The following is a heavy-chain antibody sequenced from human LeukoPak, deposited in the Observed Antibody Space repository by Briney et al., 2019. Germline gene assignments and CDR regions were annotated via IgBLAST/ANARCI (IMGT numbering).Heavy chain of an antibody. J-gene: IGHJ4*02. V-gene: IGHV3-23*01. D-gene: IGHD3-10*01. CDR1: GFTFSSYA. CDR2: ISGSGGST. Sequence: PGGSLRLSCAASGFTFSSYAMSWVRQAPGKGLEWVSAISGSGGSTYYADSVKGRFTISRDNSKSTLYLQMNSLRAEDTAVYYCAKSSPNYYGSGSQDYFDYWGQGTLVTVSS. CDR3: AKSSPNYYGSGSQDYFDY.